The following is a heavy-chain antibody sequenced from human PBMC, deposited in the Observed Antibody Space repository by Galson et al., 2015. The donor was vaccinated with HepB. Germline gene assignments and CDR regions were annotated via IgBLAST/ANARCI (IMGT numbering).Heavy chain of an antibody. CDR3: TRGGYYPAPPGDY. D-gene: IGHD3-22*01. CDR1: GYTFTNYY. J-gene: IGHJ4*02. CDR2: ISAYNGNT. Sequence: SVKVSCKASGYTFTNYYMHWVRQAPGQGLEWMGWISAYNGNTNYAQKLQGRVTMTTDTSTSTAYMELRSLRSDDTAVYYCTRGGYYPAPPGDYWGQGTLVTVSS. V-gene: IGHV1-18*04.